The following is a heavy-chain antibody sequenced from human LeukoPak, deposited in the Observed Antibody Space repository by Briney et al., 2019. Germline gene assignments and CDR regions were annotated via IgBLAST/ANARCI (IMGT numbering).Heavy chain of an antibody. Sequence: PSGTLSLTRAVSSGSLSSSNWWGWVRQPPGKGLECIGEIHHSGTTNYNPSLKSRVTISVDKSKNEFSLKLNSATAADTAVYYCARAFLVGYSPEEYFFDYWGQGTLVTVSS. CDR3: ARAFLVGYSPEEYFFDY. J-gene: IGHJ4*02. CDR2: IHHSGTT. V-gene: IGHV4-4*02. CDR1: SGSLSSSNW. D-gene: IGHD2-15*01.